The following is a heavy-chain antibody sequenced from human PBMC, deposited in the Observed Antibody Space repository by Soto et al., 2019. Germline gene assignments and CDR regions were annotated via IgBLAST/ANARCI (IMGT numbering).Heavy chain of an antibody. Sequence: QLQLQESGSGLVKPSQTLSLTCAVSGGSISSGGSSWTWIRQPPGKGLEWIGYIYHSGSTYYNPSLKSRVTISVARSKNQFSLTLTSVTAADTAVYYCARGAVVNFDSWGQGTLVTVSS. CDR3: ARGAVVNFDS. CDR2: IYHSGST. V-gene: IGHV4-30-2*01. D-gene: IGHD3-22*01. CDR1: GGSISSGGSS. J-gene: IGHJ4*02.